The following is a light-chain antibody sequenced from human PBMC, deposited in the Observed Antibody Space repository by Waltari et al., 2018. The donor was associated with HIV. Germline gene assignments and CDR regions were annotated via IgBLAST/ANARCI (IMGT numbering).Light chain of an antibody. CDR2: KAS. CDR1: PSFGSRY. Sequence: EIVLTQSPDPLPLSPGERATLSCSASPSFGSRYLAWFQQTPGQPPRLLFYKASSRATGIPDRFSGSGSGTDFSLTISRLEPEECAVYYWQQYGSSRTFGQGAKVESK. J-gene: IGKJ1*01. V-gene: IGKV3-20*01. CDR3: QQYGSSRT.